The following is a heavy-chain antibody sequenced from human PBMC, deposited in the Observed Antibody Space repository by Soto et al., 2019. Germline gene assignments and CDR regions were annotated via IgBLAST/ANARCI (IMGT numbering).Heavy chain of an antibody. CDR2: IYYSGST. J-gene: IGHJ3*02. Sequence: QVQLQESGPGLVKPSQTLSLTCTVSGSSINSGDYYWSWIRQPPGKGLEWIGSIYYSGSTYHNPSLKSRINISVDTSKNQFSLKLSSVTAADTAVYYCATVPTYYYDRSGYANAFDMWGQGTMVTVSS. V-gene: IGHV4-30-4*01. D-gene: IGHD3-22*01. CDR1: GSSINSGDYY. CDR3: ATVPTYYYDRSGYANAFDM.